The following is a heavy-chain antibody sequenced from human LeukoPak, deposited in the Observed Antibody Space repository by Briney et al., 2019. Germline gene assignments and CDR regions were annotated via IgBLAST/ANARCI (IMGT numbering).Heavy chain of an antibody. D-gene: IGHD2/OR15-2a*01. CDR2: ISSSGSTI. Sequence: GGSLRLSCAASGFTFSSYEMNWVRQAPGKGLEWVPHISSSGSTIYYADSVKGRFTISRDNAKNSLYLQMNSLRAEDTAVYYCARDFILDYWDQGTLVTVSS. CDR3: ARDFILDY. J-gene: IGHJ4*02. V-gene: IGHV3-48*03. CDR1: GFTFSSYE.